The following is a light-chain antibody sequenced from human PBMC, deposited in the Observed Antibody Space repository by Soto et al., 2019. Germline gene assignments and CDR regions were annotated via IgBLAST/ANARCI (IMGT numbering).Light chain of an antibody. CDR2: GVT. V-gene: IGLV2-14*01. J-gene: IGLJ1*01. CDR1: SSDIGGHND. Sequence: QSVLAQPASVSGSPGQSITISCTGTSSDIGGHNDVSWYQQQHPGKAPKLLIYGVTNRPSGVSNRFSGSKSGNTASLPISGLQAEADADYYCCSYTSDITPYVFGTGTKVTVL. CDR3: CSYTSDITPYV.